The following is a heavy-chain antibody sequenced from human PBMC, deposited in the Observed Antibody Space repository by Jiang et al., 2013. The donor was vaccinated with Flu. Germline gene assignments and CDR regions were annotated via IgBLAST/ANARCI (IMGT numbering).Heavy chain of an antibody. J-gene: IGHJ4*02. CDR3: ARLDDILTGYYGY. D-gene: IGHD3-9*01. Sequence: IGWVRQMSGKAWSGWGSSILVTLIPDTARPSQGQVTISADKSISTAYLQWSSLKASDTAMYYCARLDDILTGYYGYWGQGTLVTVSS. CDR2: SILVTLIP. V-gene: IGHV5-51*01.